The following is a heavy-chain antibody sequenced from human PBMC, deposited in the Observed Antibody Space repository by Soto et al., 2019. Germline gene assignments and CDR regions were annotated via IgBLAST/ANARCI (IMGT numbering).Heavy chain of an antibody. V-gene: IGHV3-49*04. CDR1: GFTLDDLA. J-gene: IGHJ4*02. Sequence: YLILSRAAYGFTLDDLAINCVRQAPGKGLEWVGLIRNQTYHETTEYGASVKGRFIMSRDDSENSAYLQMNSLKPGDTALYYCARDTYTALDFWGQGNLVTASS. D-gene: IGHD2-2*02. CDR2: IRNQTYHETT. CDR3: ARDTYTALDF.